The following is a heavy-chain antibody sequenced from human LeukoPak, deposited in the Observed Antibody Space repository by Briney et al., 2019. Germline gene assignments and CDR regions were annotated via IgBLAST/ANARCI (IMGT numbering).Heavy chain of an antibody. V-gene: IGHV1-46*01. D-gene: IGHD6-13*01. CDR1: GNTFSIYN. J-gene: IGHJ4*02. CDR2: INPSGGT. Sequence: ASVKVSCKASGNTFSIYNMHWVRQAPGQGLEWMGIINPSGGTSYAQKLQGRVTMTRDTSSSTVYMELSSLTSEDTAVYYCAREGVAATGLDYWGQGTLVTVSS. CDR3: AREGVAATGLDY.